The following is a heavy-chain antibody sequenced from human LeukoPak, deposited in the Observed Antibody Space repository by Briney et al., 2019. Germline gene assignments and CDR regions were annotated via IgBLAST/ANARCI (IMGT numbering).Heavy chain of an antibody. D-gene: IGHD6-13*01. CDR2: INPNSGGT. CDR1: GYTFTGYY. V-gene: IGHV1-2*02. Sequence: ASVKVSCKASGYTFTGYYMHWVRQAPGQGLEWMGWINPNSGGTNYAQKFRGRVTMTRDTSISTAYMELSRLRSDDTAVYYCARQRYIAASGSEVLDYWGQGTLVTVSS. J-gene: IGHJ4*02. CDR3: ARQRYIAASGSEVLDY.